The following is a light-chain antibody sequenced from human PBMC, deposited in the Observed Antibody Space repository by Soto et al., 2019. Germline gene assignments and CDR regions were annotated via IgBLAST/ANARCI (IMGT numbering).Light chain of an antibody. CDR2: EVS. Sequence: QSFLTQPASVSGSPGQSITISCTGTSSDVGGYNYVSWYQQHPGKAPKLMIYEVSNRPSGVSNRFSGSKSGNTASLTISGLQAEDEADYYCSSYTSSSPLVFGTGTKVTVL. V-gene: IGLV2-14*01. CDR3: SSYTSSSPLV. J-gene: IGLJ1*01. CDR1: SSDVGGYNY.